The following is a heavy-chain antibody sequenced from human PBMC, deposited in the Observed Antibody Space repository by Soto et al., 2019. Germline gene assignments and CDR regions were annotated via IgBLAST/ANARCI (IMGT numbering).Heavy chain of an antibody. Sequence: EVQLLESGGGLVQPGGSLRLSCAASGFTFSSYAMSWVRQAPGKGLEWVSGISGSGGSTYYADSVKGRFTISRDNSKNALYLQMNSLRAEDTAVYYCAKEGGRDYGSGLDYWGQGTLVTVSS. CDR2: ISGSGGST. D-gene: IGHD3-10*01. CDR3: AKEGGRDYGSGLDY. V-gene: IGHV3-23*01. CDR1: GFTFSSYA. J-gene: IGHJ4*02.